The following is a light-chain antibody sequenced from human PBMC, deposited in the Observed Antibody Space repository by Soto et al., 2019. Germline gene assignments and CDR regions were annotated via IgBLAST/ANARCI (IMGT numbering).Light chain of an antibody. CDR3: QQRSNWLFT. J-gene: IGKJ5*01. V-gene: IGKV3D-20*02. CDR2: DAS. Sequence: EFVLTQSPGTLSLSPGERATLSCRASQSVSSSYLVWHQQKPGQAPRLLIYDASNRATGIPARFSGSGSGTDFTLTISSLEPEDFAVYYCQQRSNWLFTFGQGTRPEIK. CDR1: QSVSSSY.